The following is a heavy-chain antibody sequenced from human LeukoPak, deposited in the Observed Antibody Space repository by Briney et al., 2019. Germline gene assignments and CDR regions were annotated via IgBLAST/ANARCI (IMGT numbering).Heavy chain of an antibody. CDR1: GFTFSSYW. J-gene: IGHJ4*02. V-gene: IGHV3-7*03. Sequence: GGSLRLSCAASGFTFSSYWMSWVRQAPGKGLEWVANIKQDGSEKYYVDSVKGRFTISRDNAKNSLYLQMNSLRAEDTAVYYCARDGPKIPGIAAAGTGSFDYWGQGTLVTASS. CDR2: IKQDGSEK. D-gene: IGHD6-13*01. CDR3: ARDGPKIPGIAAAGTGSFDY.